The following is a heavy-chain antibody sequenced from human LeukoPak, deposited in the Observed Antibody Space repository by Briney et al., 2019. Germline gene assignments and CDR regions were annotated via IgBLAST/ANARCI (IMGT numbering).Heavy chain of an antibody. J-gene: IGHJ5*01. V-gene: IGHV3-7*04. CDR3: AGDKGYNRFDS. Sequence: PGGSLRLSCXASGXTXSXXXXXXXXXAXXXXLXXXXNXKXDGSVKNXXXSXKGXXTXSXXXAKNSLYLQMNSLRVEDTAVYYCAGDKGYNRFDSWGQGTLVTVSS. CDR2: XKXDGSVK. CDR1: GXTXSXXX.